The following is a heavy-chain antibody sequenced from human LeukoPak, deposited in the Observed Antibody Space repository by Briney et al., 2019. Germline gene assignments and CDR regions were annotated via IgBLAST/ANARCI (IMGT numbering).Heavy chain of an antibody. Sequence: SETLSLTYAVYVGSFSGYYWSWIRQPPGKGLEWIGEINHSGSTNCNSSLKSRVTISVDTSKNQFSLKLSSVTAADTAVYYCARGYYGSGSHCCHMDVWGKGTTITVS. V-gene: IGHV4-34*01. CDR1: VGSFSGYY. CDR2: INHSGST. J-gene: IGHJ6*03. D-gene: IGHD3-10*01. CDR3: ARGYYGSGSHCCHMDV.